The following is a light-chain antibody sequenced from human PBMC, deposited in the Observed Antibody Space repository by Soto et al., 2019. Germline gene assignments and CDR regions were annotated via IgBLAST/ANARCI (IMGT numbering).Light chain of an antibody. CDR1: SSNIGSNT. J-gene: IGLJ2*01. V-gene: IGLV1-44*01. CDR2: SNN. Sequence: QSVLTQPPSASGTPGQRVTISCSGSSSNIGSNTVNWYQQLPGTAPKLLIYSNNQRPSGVPDRFSGSKSGTSASLAISVLQSEDEAEDYCAALDYSLTGVVFGGGPKLTGL. CDR3: AALDYSLTGVV.